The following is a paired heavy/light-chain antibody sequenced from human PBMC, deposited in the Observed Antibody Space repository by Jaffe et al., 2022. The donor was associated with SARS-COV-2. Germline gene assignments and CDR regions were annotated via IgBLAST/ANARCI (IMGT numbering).Heavy chain of an antibody. CDR3: AKDHPDGSGTYYSDF. D-gene: IGHD3-10*01. V-gene: IGHV3-23*04. CDR2: ISGRGTTT. CDR1: GFTFSTYV. J-gene: IGHJ4*02. Sequence: EVQLVESGGGLVQPGGSLRLSCAASGFTFSTYVMTWVRQAPGKGLEWVSVISGRGTTTYYADSVKGRFTISRDNSKNTLYLQMNSLRVEDTAVYYCAKDHPDGSGTYYSDFWGQGTLVTVSS.
Light chain of an antibody. CDR3: RHYGPSSGT. CDR1: QSISSNS. Sequence: EIVLTQSPGTLSLSPGERATLSCRASQSISSNSLAWFQQKPGQAPRLLICGASSRATGIPDRFSGSGSGTDFTLTISRLEPEDFAVYYCRHYGPSSGTFGQGTKVEIK. J-gene: IGKJ1*01. V-gene: IGKV3-20*01. CDR2: GAS.